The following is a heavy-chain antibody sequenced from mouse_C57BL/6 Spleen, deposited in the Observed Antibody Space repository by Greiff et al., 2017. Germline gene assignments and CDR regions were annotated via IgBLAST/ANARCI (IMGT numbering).Heavy chain of an antibody. D-gene: IGHD2-1*01. CDR2: IDPETGGT. CDR3: TRYYYGNSYAMDY. Sequence: VQLQQSGAELVRPGASVTLSCKASGYTFTDYEMHWVKQTPVHGLEWIGAIDPETGGTAYNQKFKGKAILTADKSSSTAYMELRSLTSEDSAVYYCTRYYYGNSYAMDYWGQGTSVTVSS. J-gene: IGHJ4*01. CDR1: GYTFTDYE. V-gene: IGHV1-15*01.